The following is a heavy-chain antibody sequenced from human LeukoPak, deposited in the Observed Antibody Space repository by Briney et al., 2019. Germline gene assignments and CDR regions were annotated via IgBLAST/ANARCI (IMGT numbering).Heavy chain of an antibody. CDR3: ARLGSLYAGYMDV. CDR1: GFTFDDYG. CDR2: INWNGGST. J-gene: IGHJ6*03. V-gene: IGHV3-20*04. Sequence: GGSLRLSCAASGFTFDDYGMTWVRQAPGKGLEWVSGINWNGGSTGYADSVKGRFTISRDNAKNSLYVQMKSLRAEDTALYYCARLGSLYAGYMDVWGKGTTVTVSS. D-gene: IGHD6-13*01.